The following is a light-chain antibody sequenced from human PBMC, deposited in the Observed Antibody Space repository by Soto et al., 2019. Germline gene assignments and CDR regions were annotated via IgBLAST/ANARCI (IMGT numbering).Light chain of an antibody. CDR1: QRVSSY. Sequence: PATLSLSPGARATLSCRASQRVSSYLAWYQQKTGQAPRLLIYDASNRATGIPARFSGSGSGTDFTLTISSLEPEDFAVYYCQQRSNWPPITFGQGTRLEIK. V-gene: IGKV3-11*01. J-gene: IGKJ5*01. CDR3: QQRSNWPPIT. CDR2: DAS.